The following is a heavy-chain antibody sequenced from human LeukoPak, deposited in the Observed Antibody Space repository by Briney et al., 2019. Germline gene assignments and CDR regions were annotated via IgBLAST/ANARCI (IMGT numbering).Heavy chain of an antibody. CDR1: GCSISSGYY. CDR3: ARHRDTAMFDY. V-gene: IGHV4-38-2*01. CDR2: IYHSGST. J-gene: IGHJ4*02. Sequence: PLETLSLTCAVSGCSISSGYYWGWIRQPPGKGLEWIGSIYHSGSTYYNPSLKSRVTISVDTSKNQFSLKLSSVTAADTAVYYCARHRDTAMFDYWGQGTLVTVSS. D-gene: IGHD5-18*01.